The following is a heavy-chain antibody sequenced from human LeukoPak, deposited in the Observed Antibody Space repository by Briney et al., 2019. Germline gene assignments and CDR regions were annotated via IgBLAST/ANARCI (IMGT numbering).Heavy chain of an antibody. J-gene: IGHJ4*02. CDR3: TRGRSGGYLDY. CDR1: GFTFGTYW. CDR2: INADGSTT. D-gene: IGHD4-23*01. V-gene: IGHV3-74*01. Sequence: GGSLRLSCAASGFTFGTYWMHWVRQDPGEGLVWVSRINADGSTTYYADSVKGRFTSSRDNAKNTLYRQMNSLRAEDTAVYYCTRGRSGGYLDYWGQGTLVAVSS.